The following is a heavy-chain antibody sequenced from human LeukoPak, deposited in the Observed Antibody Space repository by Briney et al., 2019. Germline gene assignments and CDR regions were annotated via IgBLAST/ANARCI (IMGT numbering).Heavy chain of an antibody. D-gene: IGHD3-22*01. Sequence: TGGSLRLSCAASGFTVSSNYMSWVRQAPGKGLEWVSVIYSGGSTYYADSVKGRFTISRDNSKNTLYLQMNSLRAEDTAVYYCARGFLTYYYDSSGSQPGGDYWGQGTLVTVSS. V-gene: IGHV3-66*01. CDR2: IYSGGST. CDR1: GFTVSSNY. CDR3: ARGFLTYYYDSSGSQPGGDY. J-gene: IGHJ4*02.